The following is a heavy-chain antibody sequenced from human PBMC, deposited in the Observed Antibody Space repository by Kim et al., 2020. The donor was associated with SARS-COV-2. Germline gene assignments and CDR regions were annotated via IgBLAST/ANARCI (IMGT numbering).Heavy chain of an antibody. CDR3: ARGLHSSMSCLDY. V-gene: IGHV3-33*01. J-gene: IGHJ4*02. Sequence: GGSLRLSCAASRFTFNRYGMHWVRQTPGKGLEWVAMIWYDGSKKYHADSVKGRFTISRDNSKNTLYLQMNSLGAEDTAVYYCARGLHSSMSCLDYWGQGTLVTVSS. CDR1: RFTFNRYG. CDR2: IWYDGSKK. D-gene: IGHD2-2*01.